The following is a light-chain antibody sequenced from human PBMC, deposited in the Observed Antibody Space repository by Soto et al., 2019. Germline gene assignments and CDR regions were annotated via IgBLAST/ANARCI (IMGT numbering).Light chain of an antibody. Sequence: IVMTQSPVTLSVSPGERVTLSCRASETVRTNLAWFQQKPGQTPRLLIFGASTRATGIPTRFTGSGSETEFTLTIDSLQSEDLAGYYCQHYYNWPAYTFGQGTKLEI. CDR1: ETVRTN. CDR3: QHYYNWPAYT. J-gene: IGKJ2*01. V-gene: IGKV3-15*01. CDR2: GAS.